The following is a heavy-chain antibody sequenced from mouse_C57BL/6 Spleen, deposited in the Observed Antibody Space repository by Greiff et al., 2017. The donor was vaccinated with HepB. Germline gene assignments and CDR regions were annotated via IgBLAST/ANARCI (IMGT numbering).Heavy chain of an antibody. J-gene: IGHJ2*01. CDR1: GYTFTDYY. D-gene: IGHD1-1*02. CDR3: ARGGYSVYFDY. Sequence: QVQLQQSGPELVKPGASVKISCKASGYTFTDYYLNWVKQRPGQGLAWIGWIFPGSGSTYYNEKFKGKATLTVDKSSSTAYMLLSSRTSEDSAVDCWARGGYSVYFDYWGQGTTLTGSS. CDR2: IFPGSGST. V-gene: IGHV1-75*01.